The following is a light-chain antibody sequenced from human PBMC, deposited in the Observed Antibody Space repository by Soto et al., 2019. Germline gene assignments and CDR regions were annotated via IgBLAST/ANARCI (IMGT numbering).Light chain of an antibody. CDR2: GAS. J-gene: IGKJ5*01. V-gene: IGKV3-20*01. Sequence: DIVLTQSPATLSLSPGERSTLSCRASPSVANFVAWYQQKPGQAPRLLIYGASSRATGIPDRFSGSGSGTDFTLTISRLESEDFAVYYCQQYGSSPITFGQGTRLEIK. CDR1: PSVANF. CDR3: QQYGSSPIT.